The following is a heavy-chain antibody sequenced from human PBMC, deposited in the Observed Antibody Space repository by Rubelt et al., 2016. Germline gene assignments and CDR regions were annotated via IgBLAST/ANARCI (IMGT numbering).Heavy chain of an antibody. D-gene: IGHD6-13*01. Sequence: QVQLVQSGAEVKKPGASLKVSCKASGYTFTGYYMHWVRQAPGQGLEWMGRNNPNSGGTNYAQSFQGRVPMTRCTSRGTAYVELGRLRSDDTAGDYCAGDGSSSRSDFDYWGQGTLVTVSS. J-gene: IGHJ4*02. CDR3: AGDGSSSRSDFDY. V-gene: IGHV1-2*06. CDR1: GYTFTGYY. CDR2: NNPNSGGT.